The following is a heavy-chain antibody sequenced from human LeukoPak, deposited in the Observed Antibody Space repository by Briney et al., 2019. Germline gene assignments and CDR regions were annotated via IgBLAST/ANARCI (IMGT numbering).Heavy chain of an antibody. D-gene: IGHD2-15*01. CDR3: AKDQCSGGSCYSFDP. V-gene: IGHV3-30*18. CDR2: ISYDGSNK. CDR1: GFTFSSYG. J-gene: IGHJ5*02. Sequence: GGSLRLSCAASGFTFSSYGMHWVRQAPGKGLEWVAVISYDGSNKYYADSVKGRFTISRDNSKNTLYLQMNSLRAEDTALYYCAKDQCSGGSCYSFDPWGQGTLVTVSS.